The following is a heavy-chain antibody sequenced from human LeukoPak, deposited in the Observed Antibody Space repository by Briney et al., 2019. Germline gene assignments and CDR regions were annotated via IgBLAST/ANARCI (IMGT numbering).Heavy chain of an antibody. Sequence: SQTLSLTCTVSGGSISSGGYYWSWIRQHPGKGLEWIGYIYYSGSTYYNPSLKSRVTISVDTSKNQFSLKLSSVTAADTAVYYCARAPLVPTWKYYFDYWGQGTLVTVSS. D-gene: IGHD5-12*01. CDR3: ARAPLVPTWKYYFDY. V-gene: IGHV4-31*03. J-gene: IGHJ4*02. CDR2: IYYSGST. CDR1: GGSISSGGYY.